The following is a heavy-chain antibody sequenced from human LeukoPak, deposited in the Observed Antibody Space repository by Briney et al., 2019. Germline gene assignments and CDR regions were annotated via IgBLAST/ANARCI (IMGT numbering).Heavy chain of an antibody. CDR2: IYSGGST. D-gene: IGHD2-21*02. CDR3: ARGTRDPGRYYYYYCMDV. CDR1: GFTVSSNY. V-gene: IGHV3-53*01. Sequence: GGSLRLSCAASGFTVSSNYMSWVRQAPGKGLEWVSVIYSGGSTYYADSVKGRFTISRDNSKNTLYLRMNSLRAEDTAVYYCARGTRDPGRYYYYYCMDVWGKGTTVTVSS. J-gene: IGHJ6*03.